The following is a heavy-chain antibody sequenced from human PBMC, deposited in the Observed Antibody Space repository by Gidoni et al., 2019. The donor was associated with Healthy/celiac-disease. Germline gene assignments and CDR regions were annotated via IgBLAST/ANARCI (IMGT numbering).Heavy chain of an antibody. J-gene: IGHJ5*02. CDR1: GGSFSGYY. Sequence: QVQLQQWGAGLLKPSETLSLTCAVYGGSFSGYYWSWIRQPPGKGLEWIGEINHSGSTNYNPSLKSRVTISVDTSKNQFSLKLSSVTAADTAVYYCARGRGAAAGTGRVWFDPWGQGTLVTVSS. CDR2: INHSGST. D-gene: IGHD6-13*01. V-gene: IGHV4-34*01. CDR3: ARGRGAAAGTGRVWFDP.